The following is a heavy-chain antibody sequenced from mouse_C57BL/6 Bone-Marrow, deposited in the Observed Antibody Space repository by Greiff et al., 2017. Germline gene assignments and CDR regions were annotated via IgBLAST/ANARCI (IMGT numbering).Heavy chain of an antibody. CDR1: GFTFSDYG. D-gene: IGHD2-4*01. J-gene: IGHJ2*01. CDR3: ARRDYPFFDY. Sequence: EVKLMESGGGLVKPGGSLKLSCAASGFTFSDYGMHWVRQAPEKGLEWVAYISSGSSTIYYADTVKGRFTISRDNAKNPLFLQMTSLRSEDTAMYYCARRDYPFFDYWGQGTTLTVSS. V-gene: IGHV5-17*01. CDR2: ISSGSSTI.